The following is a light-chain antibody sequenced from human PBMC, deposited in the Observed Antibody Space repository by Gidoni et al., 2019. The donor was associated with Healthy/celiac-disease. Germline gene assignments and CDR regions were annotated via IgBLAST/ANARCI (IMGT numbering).Light chain of an antibody. CDR3: QQSYSTPLT. J-gene: IGKJ4*01. V-gene: IGKV1-39*01. Sequence: DSQMTQSPSSLSASVGDRVTITCRASQSISSYLNWYQQKPGKAPKLLIYAASSLQSGVPSRFSGSGSGTDFTLTISILQPEDFATYYCQQSYSTPLTFGGXTKVEIK. CDR2: AAS. CDR1: QSISSY.